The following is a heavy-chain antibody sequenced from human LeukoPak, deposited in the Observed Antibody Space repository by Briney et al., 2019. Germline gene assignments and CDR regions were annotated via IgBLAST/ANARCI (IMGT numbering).Heavy chain of an antibody. J-gene: IGHJ4*02. Sequence: GGSLRLSCAASGFTFDDYAMHWVRQPPGKGLECVSLISGDGNITYYADSVKGRFTISRDNSKNSLYLQMNSLRTEDTALYYCAKDNWVATRGHYGFDYWGQGTLVTVSS. D-gene: IGHD5-12*01. CDR2: ISGDGNIT. V-gene: IGHV3-43*02. CDR3: AKDNWVATRGHYGFDY. CDR1: GFTFDDYA.